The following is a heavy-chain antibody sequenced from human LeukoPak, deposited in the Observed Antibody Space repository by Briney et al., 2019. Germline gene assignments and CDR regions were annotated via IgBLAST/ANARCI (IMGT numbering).Heavy chain of an antibody. CDR2: IYYSGST. D-gene: IGHD3-10*01. CDR3: AAIYYYGSGSYFDY. CDR1: GYSISSGYY. V-gene: IGHV4-38-2*02. Sequence: PSETLSLTCTVSGYSISSGYYWGWIRQPPGKGLEWIGSIYYSGSTYYNPSLKSRVTISVDTSKNQFSLKLSSVTAADTAVYYCAAIYYYGSGSYFDYWGQGTLVTVSS. J-gene: IGHJ4*02.